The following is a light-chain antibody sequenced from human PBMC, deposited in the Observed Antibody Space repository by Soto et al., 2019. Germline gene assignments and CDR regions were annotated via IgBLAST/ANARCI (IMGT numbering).Light chain of an antibody. CDR2: GAS. V-gene: IGKV1-33*01. Sequence: DTQMTQSPSSLSASVGARVSITCQASQDIRTSLSWFQQKPGRAPKLLIYGASYLETGVPSRFRGSGSGTDFTFTISSLQPEDIATYYCQHYHNLPPFTFGPG. CDR1: QDIRTS. J-gene: IGKJ3*01. CDR3: QHYHNLPPFT.